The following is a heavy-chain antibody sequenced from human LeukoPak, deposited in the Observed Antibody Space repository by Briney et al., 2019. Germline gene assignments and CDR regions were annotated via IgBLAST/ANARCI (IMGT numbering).Heavy chain of an antibody. CDR2: ISPYNGNT. CDR3: ATHGTYCGGDCYSYF. Sequence: ASVKVSCKASGYIFINYGINWVRQAPGQGLEWMGWISPYNGNTNYAQKLQGRVTMTTDTSTSTAYMELRSLTSDDTAVYYCATHGTYCGGDCYSYFWGHGTLITVS. J-gene: IGHJ4*01. CDR1: GYIFINYG. V-gene: IGHV1-18*01. D-gene: IGHD2-21*01.